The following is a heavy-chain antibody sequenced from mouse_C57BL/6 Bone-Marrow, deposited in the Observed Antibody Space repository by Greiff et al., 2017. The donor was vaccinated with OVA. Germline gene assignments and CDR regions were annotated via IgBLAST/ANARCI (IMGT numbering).Heavy chain of an antibody. J-gene: IGHJ3*01. CDR2: IHPSDSDT. Sequence: QVQLQQPGAELVKPGASVKVSCKASGYTFTSYWMHWVKQRPGQGLEWIGRIHPSDSDTNFNQKFKGKATLTVDKSSSTAYMQLSSLTSEDSAVYYCASYALYYMFAYWGQGTLVTVSA. CDR1: GYTFTSYW. D-gene: IGHD2-1*01. V-gene: IGHV1-74*01. CDR3: ASYALYYMFAY.